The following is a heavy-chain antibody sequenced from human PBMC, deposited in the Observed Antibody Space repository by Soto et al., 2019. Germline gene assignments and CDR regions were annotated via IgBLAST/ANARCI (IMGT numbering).Heavy chain of an antibody. J-gene: IGHJ4*02. Sequence: QVQLQQWGAGLLKPSETLSLTCAVYGGSFSGYYWSWIRQPPGKGLEWIGEIKHRGSTNYNPSLKSRVPLSVDTSKNPFSLKLSSVTAADTAVYYCARLYGSRGPFDYWGQGTLVTVSS. D-gene: IGHD6-13*01. CDR3: ARLYGSRGPFDY. CDR1: GGSFSGYY. V-gene: IGHV4-34*01. CDR2: IKHRGST.